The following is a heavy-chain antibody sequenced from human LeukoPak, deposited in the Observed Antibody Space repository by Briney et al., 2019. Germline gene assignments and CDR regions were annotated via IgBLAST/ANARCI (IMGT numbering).Heavy chain of an antibody. D-gene: IGHD5-24*01. V-gene: IGHV4-59*01. CDR3: ARDQGGDGYSDAFDI. CDR1: GGSISSYY. CDR2: IYYSGST. Sequence: PSETLSLTCTVSGGSISSYYWSWIRQPPGKGLEWIGYIYYSGSTNYNPSLKSRVTISVDTSKNQFSLKLSSVTAADTAVYYCARDQGGDGYSDAFDIWGQGTMVTVSS. J-gene: IGHJ3*02.